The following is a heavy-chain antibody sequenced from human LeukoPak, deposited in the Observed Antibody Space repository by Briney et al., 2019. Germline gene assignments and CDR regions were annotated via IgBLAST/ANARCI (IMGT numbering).Heavy chain of an antibody. CDR3: ARVGIALTSPFDY. D-gene: IGHD1-1*01. CDR1: GFTSSDYY. Sequence: PGGSLRLPCLASGFTSSDYYMSWVRQAPGKGLEWISYMSSRGYPTYYAESVKGRFTISRDNAKNTLYLQMHNLRTDDTAVYFCARVGIALTSPFDYWGLGTLVAVSS. J-gene: IGHJ4*02. CDR2: MSSRGYPT. V-gene: IGHV3-11*01.